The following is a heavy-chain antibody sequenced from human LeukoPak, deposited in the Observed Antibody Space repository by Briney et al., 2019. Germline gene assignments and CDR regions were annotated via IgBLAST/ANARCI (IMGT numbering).Heavy chain of an antibody. J-gene: IGHJ4*02. D-gene: IGHD3-16*02. CDR2: IYTTGMT. V-gene: IGHV4-4*07. Sequence: PSETLSLTCSVSGGSINSYWWSWIRQPAGKGLEFIGRIYTTGMTNYNPSLKSRVSMSVDTSKNKFSLELRSVTAADTAVYFCARAGYTISSYRFDYWGQGALATVSS. CDR1: GGSINSYW. CDR3: ARAGYTISSYRFDY.